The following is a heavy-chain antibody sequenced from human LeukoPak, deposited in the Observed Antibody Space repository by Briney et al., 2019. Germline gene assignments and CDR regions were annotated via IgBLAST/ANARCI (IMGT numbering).Heavy chain of an antibody. D-gene: IGHD6-13*01. Sequence: SETLSLTCTVSGGSISSYYWSWIRQPAGKGLEWIGRIYTSGSTNSSPSLKSRVTMSVDTSKNQFSLTLSSVTAADTAVYYCAREVAAAGTRWFDPWGQGTLVTVSS. J-gene: IGHJ5*02. CDR1: GGSISSYY. CDR3: AREVAAAGTRWFDP. V-gene: IGHV4-4*07. CDR2: IYTSGST.